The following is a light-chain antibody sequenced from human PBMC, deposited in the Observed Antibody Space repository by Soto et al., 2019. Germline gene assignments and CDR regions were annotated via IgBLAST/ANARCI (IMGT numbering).Light chain of an antibody. Sequence: SYELTQPSSVSVSPGQTARITCSGDALPKKYAYWYQLKSGQAPVLVISEDTKRTSGIPERFFGSNSGTMATLTISGAQVEDEADYYCYSTDSSGHHRVFGGGTKLTVL. V-gene: IGLV3-10*01. CDR1: ALPKKY. CDR2: EDT. J-gene: IGLJ2*01. CDR3: YSTDSSGHHRV.